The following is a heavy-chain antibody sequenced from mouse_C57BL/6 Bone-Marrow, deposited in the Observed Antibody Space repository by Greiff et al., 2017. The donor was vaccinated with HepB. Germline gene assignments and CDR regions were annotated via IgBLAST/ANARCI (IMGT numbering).Heavy chain of an antibody. J-gene: IGHJ4*01. CDR3: ARPYYSNYGGLYYAMDY. CDR1: EYEFPSHD. CDR2: INSDGGST. Sequence: EVQWVESGGGLVQPGESLKLSCESNEYEFPSHDMSWVRKTPEKRLELVAAINSDGGSTYYPDTMERRFIISRDNTKKTLYLQMSSLRSEDTALYYCARPYYSNYGGLYYAMDYWGQGTSVTVSS. D-gene: IGHD2-5*01. V-gene: IGHV5-2*01.